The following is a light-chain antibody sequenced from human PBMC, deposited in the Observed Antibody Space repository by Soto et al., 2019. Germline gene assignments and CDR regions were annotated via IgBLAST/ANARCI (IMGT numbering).Light chain of an antibody. V-gene: IGKV1-9*01. Sequence: IQLTQSPSSLSASVGDRVTITCRASQDISSYLAWYHQKPGKAPKLLIYAASTQQRGAPSRFSGSGSGTDFTVTFSSLQPEDFATYYCQQVKTYPLTFGGGTTVDI. CDR1: QDISSY. CDR3: QQVKTYPLT. CDR2: AAS. J-gene: IGKJ4*01.